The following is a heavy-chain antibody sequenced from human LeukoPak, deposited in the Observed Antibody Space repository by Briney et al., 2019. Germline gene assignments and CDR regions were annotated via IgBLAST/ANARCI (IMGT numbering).Heavy chain of an antibody. Sequence: ASVKVSCKASGYTFTSYGISWVRQAPGQGLEWMGWISAYNGNTNYAQKLQGRVTMTTDTSTSTAYMELRSLRSDDTAVYYCARDLWGLGRGYYYGMDVWGQGTTVTVSS. V-gene: IGHV1-18*01. CDR3: ARDLWGLGRGYYYGMDV. CDR1: GYTFTSYG. J-gene: IGHJ6*02. D-gene: IGHD3-16*01. CDR2: ISAYNGNT.